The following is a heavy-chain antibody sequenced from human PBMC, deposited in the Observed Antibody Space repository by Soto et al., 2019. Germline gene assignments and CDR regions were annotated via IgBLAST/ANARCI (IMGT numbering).Heavy chain of an antibody. J-gene: IGHJ4*02. V-gene: IGHV3-23*01. CDR1: EFTFSTYA. CDR2: ITGSGGST. D-gene: IGHD2-15*01. CDR3: AKAGGDCSGGTCYSGQGDC. Sequence: VQLLESGGALVQPGGSLRLSCTASEFTFSTYAMNWVRQAPGKGLEWVSGITGSGGSTYYADSVKGRFTISRDNSKNTLDLQMNSLRAEDTAVYYCAKAGGDCSGGTCYSGQGDCWGQGTLVTVSS.